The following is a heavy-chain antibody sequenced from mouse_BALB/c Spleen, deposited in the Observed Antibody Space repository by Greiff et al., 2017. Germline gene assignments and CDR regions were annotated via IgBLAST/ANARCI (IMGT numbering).Heavy chain of an antibody. CDR2: IYPGNVNT. CDR3: ARCLTPYYFDY. Sequence: QVQLKQSGPELVKPGASVRISCKASGYTFTSYYIHWVKQRPGQGLEWIGWIYPGNVNTKYNEKFKGKATLTADKSSSTAYMQLSSLTSEDSAVYFCARCLTPYYFDYWGQGTTLTVSS. V-gene: IGHV1S56*01. CDR1: GYTFTSYY. J-gene: IGHJ2*01. D-gene: IGHD2-13*01.